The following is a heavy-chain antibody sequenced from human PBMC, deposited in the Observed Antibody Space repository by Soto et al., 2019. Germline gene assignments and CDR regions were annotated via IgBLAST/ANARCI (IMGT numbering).Heavy chain of an antibody. V-gene: IGHV1-2*02. D-gene: IGHD3-22*01. CDR3: AKDPNLYDSSGYRFDS. J-gene: IGHJ4*02. CDR2: MHPNSGAT. CDR1: GYTFTGQY. Sequence: AASVKVSCKASGYTFTGQYIHWVRQAPGQGLEWVGWMHPNSGATNYAQKSQGRVTMTRDTSISTAYMELSRLRSDDTAVFYCAKDPNLYDSSGYRFDSWGQGTLVTVSS.